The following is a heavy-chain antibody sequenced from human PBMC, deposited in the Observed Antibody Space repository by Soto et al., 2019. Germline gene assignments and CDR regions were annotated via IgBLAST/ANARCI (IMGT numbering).Heavy chain of an antibody. Sequence: ASVKVSCKASGYTFTSYGISWVRQAPGQGLEWMGWISAYNGNTNYAQKLQGRVTMTTDTSTSTAYMELRSLRSDDTAVYYCARPAYYRGSGSQLDYWGQGTLVTVSS. CDR1: GYTFTSYG. CDR2: ISAYNGNT. J-gene: IGHJ4*02. CDR3: ARPAYYRGSGSQLDY. V-gene: IGHV1-18*01. D-gene: IGHD3-10*01.